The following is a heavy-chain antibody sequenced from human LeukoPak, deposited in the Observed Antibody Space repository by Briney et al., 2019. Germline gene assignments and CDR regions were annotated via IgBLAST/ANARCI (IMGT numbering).Heavy chain of an antibody. D-gene: IGHD2-2*01. CDR2: IWNDGSNK. V-gene: IGHV3-33*01. Sequence: GRSLRLSCAASGFTFRSYGLHWVRQAPGKGLEWVGVIWNDGSNKYYADSVKGRLTISRDDSKNTLELQMNSLRAEDTAVYYCARWGSSITQHFDYWGQGTLVTVSS. CDR1: GFTFRSYG. CDR3: ARWGSSITQHFDY. J-gene: IGHJ4*02.